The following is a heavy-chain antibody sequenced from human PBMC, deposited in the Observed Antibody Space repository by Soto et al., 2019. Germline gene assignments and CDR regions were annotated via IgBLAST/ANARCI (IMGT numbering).Heavy chain of an antibody. CDR2: INPHGGST. Sequence: ASAKVSCKAPRDTFTSYYSNWVRQAPGQGLEWMGVINPHGGSTAYAQKFKGRVTLTRDTSASTVDMEVSSLTSEDTAMYYCARSSGGNFGIIIEGTNWFTPWGQGTLVTACS. J-gene: IGHJ5*02. CDR3: ARSSGGNFGIIIEGTNWFTP. CDR1: RDTFTSYY. V-gene: IGHV1-46*01. D-gene: IGHD1-26*01.